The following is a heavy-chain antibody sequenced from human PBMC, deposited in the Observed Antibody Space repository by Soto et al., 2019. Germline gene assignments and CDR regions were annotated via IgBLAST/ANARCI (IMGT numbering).Heavy chain of an antibody. CDR3: ARINQYYYDSSGYYYPTSAFDI. CDR1: GGSISSSNW. J-gene: IGHJ3*02. CDR2: IYHSGST. D-gene: IGHD3-22*01. Sequence: QVQLQESGPGLVKPSGTLSLTCAVSGGSISSSNWWSWVRQPPGKGLEWIGEIYHSGSTNYNPSLKRRVTIAVDKSKNQFSLKLSSVTAADTAVYYCARINQYYYDSSGYYYPTSAFDIWGQGTMVTVSS. V-gene: IGHV4-4*02.